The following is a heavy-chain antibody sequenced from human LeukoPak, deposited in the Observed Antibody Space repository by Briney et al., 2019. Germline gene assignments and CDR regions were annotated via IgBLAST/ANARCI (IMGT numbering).Heavy chain of an antibody. J-gene: IGHJ5*02. Sequence: SETLSLTCAVYGGSFSGYYWSWIRQPPGKGLEWIGEINHSGSTNYNPSLKSRVTISVDTSKNQFSLKLSSVTAADTAVYYCARGNTMVRGVIPAPRRGTANWFDPWGQGTLVTVSS. CDR3: ARGNTMVRGVIPAPRRGTANWFDP. CDR1: GGSFSGYY. CDR2: INHSGST. V-gene: IGHV4-34*01. D-gene: IGHD3-10*01.